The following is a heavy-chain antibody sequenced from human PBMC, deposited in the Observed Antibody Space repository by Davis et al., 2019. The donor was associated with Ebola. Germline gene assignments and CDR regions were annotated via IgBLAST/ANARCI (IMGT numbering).Heavy chain of an antibody. J-gene: IGHJ6*03. Sequence: GESLKISCAASGFTFSDYYMSWIRQAPGKGLEWVSYISSSGSTIYYADSVKGRFTISRDNAKNSLYLQMNSLRAEDTAVYYCARAPRRNSYGRYYYYYYMDVWGKGTTVTVSS. CDR3: ARAPRRNSYGRYYYYYYMDV. CDR2: ISSSGSTI. D-gene: IGHD5-18*01. V-gene: IGHV3-11*04. CDR1: GFTFSDYY.